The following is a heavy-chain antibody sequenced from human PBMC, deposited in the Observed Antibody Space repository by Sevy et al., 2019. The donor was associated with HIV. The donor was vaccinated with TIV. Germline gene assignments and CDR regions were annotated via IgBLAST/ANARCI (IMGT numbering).Heavy chain of an antibody. Sequence: SETLSLTCTVSGGSVSSGSYYWSWIRQPPGKGLEWIGYIYYSGSTNNNPSLKSRVTISVDTSKNQFSLKLSSVTASDTAVYYCARVVAAIIYWYFDPWGRGTLVTVSS. CDR1: GGSVSSGSYY. D-gene: IGHD6-25*01. J-gene: IGHJ2*01. V-gene: IGHV4-61*01. CDR3: ARVVAAIIYWYFDP. CDR2: IYYSGST.